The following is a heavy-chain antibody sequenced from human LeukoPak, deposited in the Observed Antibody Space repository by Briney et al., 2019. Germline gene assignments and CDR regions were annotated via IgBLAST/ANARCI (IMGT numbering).Heavy chain of an antibody. Sequence: GASVTVSCTASGYSFIIYGISWVRQAPGQGLEWMGSISAYNGNINYAQKLQGRVTMTTDTSTSTAYMELRSLRSDDTAVYYCARDIHYSDSSGYPEYWGQGTLVTVSS. V-gene: IGHV1-18*01. J-gene: IGHJ4*02. CDR3: ARDIHYSDSSGYPEY. CDR1: GYSFIIYG. CDR2: ISAYNGNI. D-gene: IGHD3-22*01.